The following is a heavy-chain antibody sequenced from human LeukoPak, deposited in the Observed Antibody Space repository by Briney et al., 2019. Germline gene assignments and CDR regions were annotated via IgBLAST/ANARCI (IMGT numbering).Heavy chain of an antibody. D-gene: IGHD3-16*02. Sequence: SETLSLTCAVYGGSFSGYYWSWIRQPPGKGLEWIGEINHSGSTNYNPSLKSRVTISVDTSKNQFSLKLSSVTAADTAVYYCARGPLGGYRFYYYGMDVWGQGTTVTVSS. CDR1: GGSFSGYY. V-gene: IGHV4-34*01. CDR3: ARGPLGGYRFYYYGMDV. CDR2: INHSGST. J-gene: IGHJ6*02.